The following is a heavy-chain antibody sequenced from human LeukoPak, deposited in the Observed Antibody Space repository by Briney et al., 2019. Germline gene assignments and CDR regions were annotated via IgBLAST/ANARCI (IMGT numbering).Heavy chain of an antibody. V-gene: IGHV4-39*01. CDR1: GDSISSDSSY. J-gene: IGHJ4*02. CDR2: IHHSGGT. CDR3: ARGTMTTVTYYFDY. Sequence: PSETLSLTCTVSGDSISSDSSYWGWIRQPPGKGLEWIGSIHHSGGTYYNPSLKSRVTISVDTSKNQFSLKLSSVTAADTAVYYCARGTMTTVTYYFDYWGQGTLVTVSS. D-gene: IGHD4-17*01.